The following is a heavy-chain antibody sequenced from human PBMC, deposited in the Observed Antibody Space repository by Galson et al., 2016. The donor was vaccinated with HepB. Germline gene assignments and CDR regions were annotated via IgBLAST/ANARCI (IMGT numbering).Heavy chain of an antibody. D-gene: IGHD1-20*01. J-gene: IGHJ3*01. CDR3: ARGRVIGTTPQDDAADV. CDR2: IKQDASEQ. Sequence: SLRLSCAASGFTFSRHYMTWVRQAPGKGLEWLANIKQDASEQSYADSVKGPFTISRDNAKNSLFLQMNSLRVDDTAVYYCARGRVIGTTPQDDAADVWGQGTMVIVSA. CDR1: GFTFSRHY. V-gene: IGHV3-7*04.